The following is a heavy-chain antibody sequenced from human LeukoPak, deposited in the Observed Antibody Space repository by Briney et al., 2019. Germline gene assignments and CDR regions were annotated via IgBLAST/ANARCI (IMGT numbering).Heavy chain of an antibody. CDR3: ATGGHFYYGMDV. CDR1: GYILSELS. CDR2: FEPEDGET. D-gene: IGHD3-3*02. Sequence: ASVKVSRKVSGYILSELSMHWVRQAPGNGPEWMGGFEPEDGETNYAQKFQGRVSMTEDASTDTAYMELSSLRSEDTAVYYCATGGHFYYGMDVWGPGTTVTVSS. V-gene: IGHV1-24*01. J-gene: IGHJ6*02.